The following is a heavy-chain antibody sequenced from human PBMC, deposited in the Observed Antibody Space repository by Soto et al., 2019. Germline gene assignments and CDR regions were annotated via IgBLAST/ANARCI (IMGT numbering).Heavy chain of an antibody. Sequence: ASVKVSCKASGYTFISYAMHWVRQAPGQRLEWMGWIDTGSGNAKYSQRFQGRVTFTRDTSASTVYVELSRLTSEDTAVYYCARRANWFDPWGQGTRVTVSS. CDR3: ARRANWFDP. J-gene: IGHJ5*02. CDR2: IDTGSGNA. CDR1: GYTFISYA. V-gene: IGHV1-3*04.